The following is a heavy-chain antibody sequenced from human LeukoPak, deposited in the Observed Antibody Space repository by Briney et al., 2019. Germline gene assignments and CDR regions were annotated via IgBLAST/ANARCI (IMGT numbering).Heavy chain of an antibody. CDR2: INPSGGST. CDR3: ARDQNYYDSSGYLYLGELHYYYGMDV. J-gene: IGHJ6*02. CDR1: GYTFTSYY. D-gene: IGHD3-22*01. V-gene: IGHV1-46*01. Sequence: ASVKVSCKASGYTFTSYYMHWVRQAPGQGLEWMGIINPSGGSTSYAQKFQGRVTMTRDTSTSTVYMELSSLRSEDTAVYYCARDQNYYDSSGYLYLGELHYYYGMDVWGQGTTVTVSS.